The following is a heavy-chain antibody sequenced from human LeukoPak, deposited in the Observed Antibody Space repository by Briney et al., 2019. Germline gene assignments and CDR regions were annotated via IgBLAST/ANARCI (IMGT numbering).Heavy chain of an antibody. CDR2: ISYDGSNK. CDR3: AKDWGYDFWSGRFDY. J-gene: IGHJ4*02. V-gene: IGHV3-30*18. CDR1: GFTFSSYG. D-gene: IGHD3-3*01. Sequence: GRSLRLSCAASGFTFSSYGMHWVRQAPGKGLEWVVVISYDGSNKYYADSVKGRFTISRDNSKNTLYLQMNSLRAGDTAVYYCAKDWGYDFWSGRFDYWGQGTLVTVSS.